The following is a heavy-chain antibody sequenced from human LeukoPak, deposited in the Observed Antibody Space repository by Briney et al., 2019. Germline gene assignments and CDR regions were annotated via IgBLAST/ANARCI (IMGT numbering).Heavy chain of an antibody. D-gene: IGHD1-14*01. CDR3: ARDITGSFDY. CDR2: VFYSGTT. V-gene: IGHV4-39*07. CDR1: GGFISINTHY. Sequence: SETLSLTCSLSGGFISINTHYWGWIRQTPGKGPEWIGSVFYSGTTYFNPSLNGRLTISVDTSKNQFSLKLSSVTAADTAVYYCARDITGSFDYWGQGNLVTVSS. J-gene: IGHJ4*02.